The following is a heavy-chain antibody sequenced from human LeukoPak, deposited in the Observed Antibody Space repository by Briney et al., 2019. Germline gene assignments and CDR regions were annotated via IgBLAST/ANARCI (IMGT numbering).Heavy chain of an antibody. CDR2: IYYSGST. J-gene: IGHJ5*02. D-gene: IGHD6-6*01. V-gene: IGHV4-59*08. Sequence: PSETLSLTCTVSGGSISSYYWSWIRQPPGKGLEWIEYIYYSGSTNYNPSLKSRVTISVDTSKNQFSLKLSSVTAADTAVYYCARLGRSSFFWREGNWFDPWGQGTLVTVSS. CDR3: ARLGRSSFFWREGNWFDP. CDR1: GGSISSYY.